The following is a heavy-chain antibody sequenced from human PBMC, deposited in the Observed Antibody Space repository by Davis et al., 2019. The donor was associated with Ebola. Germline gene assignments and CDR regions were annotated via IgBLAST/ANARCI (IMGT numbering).Heavy chain of an antibody. V-gene: IGHV3-21*01. CDR2: ISSSSSYI. Sequence: GGSLRLSCAASGFTFSSYSMNWVRQAPGKGLEWVSSISSSSSYIYYADSVKGRFTISRDNAKNSLYLQMNSLRAEDTAVYYCARDIRYSNYLYYYYYGMDVWGQGTTVTVSS. CDR3: ARDIRYSNYLYYYYYGMDV. D-gene: IGHD4-11*01. CDR1: GFTFSSYS. J-gene: IGHJ6*02.